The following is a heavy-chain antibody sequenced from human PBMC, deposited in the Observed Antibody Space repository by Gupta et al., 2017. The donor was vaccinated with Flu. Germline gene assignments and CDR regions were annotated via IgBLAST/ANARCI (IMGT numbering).Heavy chain of an antibody. J-gene: IGHJ3*02. D-gene: IGHD2-15*01. CDR3: AKDRLGYCSGGRCYWDAFDI. Sequence: LEWVSVISGTGGSTYYADSVKSRFSISRDNSKNTLYLQMNSLRAEDTAVYYCAKDRLGYCSGGRCYWDAFDIWGQGTKVTVSS. V-gene: IGHV3-23*01. CDR2: ISGTGGST.